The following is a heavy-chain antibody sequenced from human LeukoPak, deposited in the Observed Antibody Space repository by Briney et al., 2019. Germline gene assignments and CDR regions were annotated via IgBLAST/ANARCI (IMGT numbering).Heavy chain of an antibody. D-gene: IGHD2-2*01. CDR1: GYTLTELS. Sequence: ASVKVSCKVSGYTLTELSMHWVRQAPGKGLEWMGGFDPEDGETIYAQKFQGRVTMTEDTSTDTAYMELSSLRSEDTAVYYCATAPSSTRRHYFYYMDVWGKGTTDTVSS. CDR2: FDPEDGET. V-gene: IGHV1-24*01. CDR3: ATAPSSTRRHYFYYMDV. J-gene: IGHJ6*03.